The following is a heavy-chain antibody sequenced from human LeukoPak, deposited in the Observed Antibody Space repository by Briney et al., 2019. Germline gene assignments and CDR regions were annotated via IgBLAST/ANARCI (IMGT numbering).Heavy chain of an antibody. CDR1: GGSISSYY. V-gene: IGHV4-59*01. CDR2: IYYSGST. J-gene: IGHJ2*01. Sequence: SETLSLNCTVSGGSISSYYWSWIRQPPGKGLEWIGYIYYSGSTNYNPSLKSRVTISVDTSKNQFSLKLSSVTAADTAVYYCARLSGVYDFVFLSDCDLWGRGTLGTVSS. D-gene: IGHD5/OR15-5a*01. CDR3: ARLSGVYDFVFLSDCDL.